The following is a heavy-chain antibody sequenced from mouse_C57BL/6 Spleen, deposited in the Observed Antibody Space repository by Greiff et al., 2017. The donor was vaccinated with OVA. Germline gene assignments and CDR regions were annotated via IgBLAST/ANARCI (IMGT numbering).Heavy chain of an antibody. CDR1: GYTFTSYW. D-gene: IGHD4-1*01. Sequence: QVQLQQPGAELVKPGASVKLSCKASGYTFTSYWMQWVKQRPGQGLEWIGEIDPSDSYTNYNQKFKGKATLTVDTSSSTAYMQLSSLTSEDSAVYCGANAGTGMDYWGQGTSVTVSS. V-gene: IGHV1-50*01. CDR3: ANAGTGMDY. J-gene: IGHJ4*01. CDR2: IDPSDSYT.